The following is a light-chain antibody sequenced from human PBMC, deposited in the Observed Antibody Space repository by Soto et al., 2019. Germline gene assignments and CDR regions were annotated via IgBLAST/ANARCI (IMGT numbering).Light chain of an antibody. CDR2: DAS. J-gene: IGKJ5*01. V-gene: IGKV1-33*01. CDR1: QDIGNY. CDR3: QQYYNVPIT. Sequence: DSQMTQSPSSLSASVGDIVTITCQPSQDIGNYLNWYQQKPGQAPKLLILDASSLATGVPARFRGSGSGTDFTLTISSLQSEDIATYYCQQYYNVPITFGQGTRLEIK.